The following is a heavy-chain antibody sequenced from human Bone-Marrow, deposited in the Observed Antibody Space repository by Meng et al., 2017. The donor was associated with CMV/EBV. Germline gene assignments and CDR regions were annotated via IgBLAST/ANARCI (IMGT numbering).Heavy chain of an antibody. CDR3: AREFGMRYQMLFSYYYYGMDV. D-gene: IGHD2-2*01. CDR2: ISAYNGNT. CDR1: GYTFTSYG. V-gene: IGHV1-18*01. J-gene: IGHJ6*02. Sequence: ASGKVPGKPFGYTFTSYGISWVRQAPGQGLEWMGWISAYNGNTNYPQKLQGRVTMTTDTSTSTANMELRSLRSDDTAVYYCAREFGMRYQMLFSYYYYGMDVWGQGTTVTVSS.